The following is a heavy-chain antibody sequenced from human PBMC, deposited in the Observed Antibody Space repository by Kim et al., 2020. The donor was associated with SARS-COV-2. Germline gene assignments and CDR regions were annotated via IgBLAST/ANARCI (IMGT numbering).Heavy chain of an antibody. V-gene: IGHV1-69*13. CDR1: GGTFSSYA. CDR3: ARYFDHHFRDRLARGSMDV. CDR2: IIPIFGTA. Sequence: SVKVSCKASGGTFSSYAISWVRQAPGQGLEWMGGIIPIFGTANYAQKFRGRVTITADESTSTAYMELSSLRSEDTAVYYCARYFDHHFRDRLARGSMDVWGQGTTVTVSS. D-gene: IGHD3-9*01. J-gene: IGHJ6*02.